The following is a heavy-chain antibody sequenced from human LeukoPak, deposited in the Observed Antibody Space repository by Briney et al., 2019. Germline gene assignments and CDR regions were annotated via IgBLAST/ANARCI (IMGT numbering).Heavy chain of an antibody. CDR3: ARIGSSWYPYYYYYMDV. CDR2: IYYSGST. D-gene: IGHD6-13*01. J-gene: IGHJ6*03. Sequence: SETLSLTCTVSGGSISRYYWSWIRQPPGKGLEWIGYIYYSGSTNQNPSLKSRVTISVDTSKNQFSLKLSSVTAADTAVYYCARIGSSWYPYYYYYMDVWGKGTTVTVSS. V-gene: IGHV4-59*12. CDR1: GGSISRYY.